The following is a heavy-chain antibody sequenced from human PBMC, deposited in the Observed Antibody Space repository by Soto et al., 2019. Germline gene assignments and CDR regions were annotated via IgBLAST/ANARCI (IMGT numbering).Heavy chain of an antibody. CDR1: GDSISSSHW. CDR2: VYHSGIS. D-gene: IGHD2-21*01. Sequence: QVYLQQSGPALVKPSGTLFLTCTVSGDSISSSHWWTWVRQSPGKGLEWIGEVYHSGISTYNPSLKSRVSTSVDKSNTPFSLTLSSVTAADTAVYYCATLPPRLVVNVLPIPMWGPGTLVSVSS. V-gene: IGHV4-4*02. J-gene: IGHJ4*01. CDR3: ATLPPRLVVNVLPIPM.